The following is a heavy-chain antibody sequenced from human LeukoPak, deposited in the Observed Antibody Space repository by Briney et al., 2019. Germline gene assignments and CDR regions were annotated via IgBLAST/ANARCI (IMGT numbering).Heavy chain of an antibody. D-gene: IGHD7-27*01. Sequence: PGGSLRLSCAASGFTFSSHAMIWVRQAPGKGLEYVSGIGASGSSRYYSDSVKGRFTISRDSSKTTLDLQMNSLRAEDTAVYYCAKDLNWGAFDYWGQGTLVTVSS. V-gene: IGHV3-23*01. CDR1: GFTFSSHA. J-gene: IGHJ4*02. CDR3: AKDLNWGAFDY. CDR2: IGASGSSR.